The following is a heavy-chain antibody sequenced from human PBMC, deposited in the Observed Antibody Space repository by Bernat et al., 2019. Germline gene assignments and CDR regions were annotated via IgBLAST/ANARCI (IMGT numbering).Heavy chain of an antibody. CDR3: ARDGPIVVVPAAISADAFDI. J-gene: IGHJ3*02. CDR1: GGSISSGGYY. V-gene: IGHV4-31*03. D-gene: IGHD2-2*01. Sequence: VQLQESGPGLVKPSQTLSLTCTVSGGSISSGGYYWSWIRQHPGKGLEWIGYIYYSGSTYYNPSLKSRVTISVDTSKNQFSLKLSSVTAADTAVYYCARDGPIVVVPAAISADAFDIWGQGTMVTFSS. CDR2: IYYSGST.